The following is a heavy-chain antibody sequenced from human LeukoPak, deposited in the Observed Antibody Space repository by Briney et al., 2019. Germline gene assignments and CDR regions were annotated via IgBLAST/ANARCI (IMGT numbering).Heavy chain of an antibody. V-gene: IGHV4-61*02. CDR1: GGSISRGSYY. CDR3: ARRFDP. Sequence: SQTLSLTCTVAGGSISRGSYYWSWIRQPAGKGLEWIGRIYTSGGTNYNPSLKSRVTISVDTSKNQFSLKLSSVTAADTAVYYCARRFDPWGQGTLVTVSS. CDR2: IYTSGGT. J-gene: IGHJ5*02.